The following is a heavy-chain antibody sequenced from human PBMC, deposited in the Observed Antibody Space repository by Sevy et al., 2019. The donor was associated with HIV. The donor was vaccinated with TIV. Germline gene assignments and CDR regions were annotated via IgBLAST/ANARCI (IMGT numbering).Heavy chain of an antibody. CDR2: IRYDGSDK. Sequence: GGSLRLSCAASGFTLSNYGMHWVRQVPGRGLEWLTFIRYDGSDKYYAASVKGRFTISGDDSKNPLYLQMDSLSAEDTAIYYCAKDLAGPGRRYFDYWGQGTLVTVSS. D-gene: IGHD6-13*01. CDR1: GFTLSNYG. J-gene: IGHJ4*02. V-gene: IGHV3-30*02. CDR3: AKDLAGPGRRYFDY.